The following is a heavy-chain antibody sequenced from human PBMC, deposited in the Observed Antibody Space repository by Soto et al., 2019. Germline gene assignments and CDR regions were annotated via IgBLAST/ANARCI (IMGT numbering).Heavy chain of an antibody. CDR3: ARGITSGSFPPFDL. CDR2: MNPNSGNT. CDR1: GYIFTNYD. V-gene: IGHV1-8*01. Sequence: ASVKVSCKASGYIFTNYDINWVRQATGQGLEWMGWMNPNSGNTAYAQKFQGRVTMTRNTSISTAYMELSSLRSEDTAVYYCARGITSGSFPPFDLWGQGTLVTVSS. J-gene: IGHJ4*02. D-gene: IGHD1-26*01.